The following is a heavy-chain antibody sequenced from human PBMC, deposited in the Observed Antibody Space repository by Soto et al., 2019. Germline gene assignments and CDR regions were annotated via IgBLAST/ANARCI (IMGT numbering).Heavy chain of an antibody. Sequence: SVKVSCKASGGTFSSYTISWVRQAPGQGLEWMGRIIPILGIANYAQKFQGRVTITADKSTSTAYMELSSLRSEDTAVYYCARDGVGDTTFFGYNDYWGQGTLVTVSS. V-gene: IGHV1-69*04. CDR1: GGTFSSYT. CDR2: IIPILGIA. D-gene: IGHD1-26*01. CDR3: ARDGVGDTTFFGYNDY. J-gene: IGHJ4*02.